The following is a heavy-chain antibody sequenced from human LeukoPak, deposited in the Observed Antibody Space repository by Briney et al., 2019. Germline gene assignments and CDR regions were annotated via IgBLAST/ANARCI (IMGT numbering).Heavy chain of an antibody. CDR2: ISYDGYNK. D-gene: IGHD3-10*01. CDR1: GFTFSSYA. CDR3: AKPPPGSGSFYNYFDY. J-gene: IGHJ4*02. V-gene: IGHV3-30-3*02. Sequence: AGGSLRLSCAASGFTFSSYAMHWVRQAPGKGLEWVAIISYDGYNKYYADSVKGRFTISRDNSKNTLYLQMNSLRPEDTAVYYCAKPPPGSGSFYNYFDYWGQGTLVTVSS.